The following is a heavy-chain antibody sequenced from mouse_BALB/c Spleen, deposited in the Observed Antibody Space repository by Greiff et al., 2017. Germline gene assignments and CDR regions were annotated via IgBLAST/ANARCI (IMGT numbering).Heavy chain of an antibody. CDR1: GFTFSSYY. CDR2: INSNGGST. CDR3: ARHFDYYGSSYVYFDV. J-gene: IGHJ1*01. V-gene: IGHV5-6-2*01. Sequence: EVKLVESGGGLVKLGGSLKLSCAASGFTFSSYYMSWVRQTPEKRLELVAAINSNGGSTYYPDTVKGRFTISRDNAKNTLYLQMSSLKSEDTALYYCARHFDYYGSSYVYFDVWGAGTTVTVSS. D-gene: IGHD1-1*01.